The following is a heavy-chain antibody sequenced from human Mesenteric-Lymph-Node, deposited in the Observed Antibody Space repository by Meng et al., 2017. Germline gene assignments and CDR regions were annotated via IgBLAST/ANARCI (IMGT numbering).Heavy chain of an antibody. Sequence: GESLKISCEASGFTFSTYEMNWVRQAPGKGLECISYISSNGRTISYADSVKGRFTISRDNAKNSLYLQMNSLRAEDTGVYNCARGGTYFDYWGQGTRVTGYS. V-gene: IGHV3-48*03. D-gene: IGHD3-16*01. CDR1: GFTFSTYE. J-gene: IGHJ4*02. CDR3: ARGGTYFDY. CDR2: ISSNGRTI.